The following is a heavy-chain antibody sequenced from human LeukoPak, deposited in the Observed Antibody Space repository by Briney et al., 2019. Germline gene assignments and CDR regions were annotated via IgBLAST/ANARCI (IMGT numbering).Heavy chain of an antibody. CDR3: ASVFLDGWGSFSGVLWGGGTVVSVF. V-gene: IGHV4-4*07. D-gene: IGHD3-10*01. CDR1: GGSISSYY. CDR2: IYTSGST. Sequence: PSETLSLTCTVSGGSISSYYWSWIRQPPGKGLEWIGRIYTSGSTNYNPSLKSRVTMTVDTSKNQFSLKLGSVTAAVGAVYYCASVFLDGWGSFSGVLWGGGTVVSVFWG. J-gene: IGHJ6*01.